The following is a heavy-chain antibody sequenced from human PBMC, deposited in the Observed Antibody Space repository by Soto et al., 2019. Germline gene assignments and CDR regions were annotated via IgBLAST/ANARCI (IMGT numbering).Heavy chain of an antibody. V-gene: IGHV3-23*01. CDR1: GFTFSSYA. Sequence: EVQLLESGGGLVQPGGSLRLSCAASGFTFSSYAMSWVRQAPGKGLGWVSAISGSGGSTYYADSVKGRFTISRDNSKNTLYLQMNSLRAEDTAVYYCAKDFPSPLYCSGGSCYDDAFDIWGQGTMVTVSS. D-gene: IGHD2-15*01. CDR2: ISGSGGST. CDR3: AKDFPSPLYCSGGSCYDDAFDI. J-gene: IGHJ3*02.